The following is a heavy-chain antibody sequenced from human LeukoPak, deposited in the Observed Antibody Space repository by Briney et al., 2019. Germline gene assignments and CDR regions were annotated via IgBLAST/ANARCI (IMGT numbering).Heavy chain of an antibody. D-gene: IGHD2/OR15-2a*01. J-gene: IGHJ3*02. CDR2: IKQDGSEK. Sequence: PGGSLRLSCAASGFTFSSYWMSWVRQAPGKGLEWVANIKQDGSEKYYVDSVKGRSTISRDNAKNSLYLQMNSLRAEDTAVYYCARDFILFAFDIWGQGTMVTVSS. V-gene: IGHV3-7*01. CDR3: ARDFILFAFDI. CDR1: GFTFSSYW.